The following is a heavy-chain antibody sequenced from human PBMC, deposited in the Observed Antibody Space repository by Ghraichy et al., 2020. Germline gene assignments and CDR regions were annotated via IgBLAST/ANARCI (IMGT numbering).Heavy chain of an antibody. V-gene: IGHV1-18*04. D-gene: IGHD4-17*01. CDR3: ARRYGDYGRHNWFDP. Sequence: ASVKVSCKASGYTFTSYGISWVRQAPGQGLEWMGWISAYNGNTNYAQKLQGRVTMTTDTSTSTAYMELRSLRSDDTAVYYCARRYGDYGRHNWFDPWGQGTLVTVSS. CDR2: ISAYNGNT. J-gene: IGHJ5*02. CDR1: GYTFTSYG.